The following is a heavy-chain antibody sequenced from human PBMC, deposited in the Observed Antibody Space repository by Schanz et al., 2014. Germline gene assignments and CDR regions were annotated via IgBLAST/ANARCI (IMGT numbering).Heavy chain of an antibody. CDR2: ISSSSSYT. CDR1: AFIFRSYS. D-gene: IGHD2-2*01. CDR3: ARDSGSISWCPSDY. V-gene: IGHV3-48*04. Sequence: VQLVESGGGLVQPGGSLRLSCAASAFIFRSYSMHWVRQAPGKGLEWVSYISSSSSYTNYADSVKGRFTITRDNAKNSLYLQMNSLRAEDTALYYCARDSGSISWCPSDYWGQGTLVTVSS. J-gene: IGHJ4*02.